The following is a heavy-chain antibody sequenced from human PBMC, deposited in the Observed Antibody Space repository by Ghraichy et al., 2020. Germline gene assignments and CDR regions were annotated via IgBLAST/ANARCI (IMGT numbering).Heavy chain of an antibody. CDR3: ARYYFYYGMDV. Sequence: GESLNISCAASGFTANRHWMSWVRQAPGTGLEWVANINQDGSQKHYVDSVKGRFTISRDNAKNSLYLQMNSLRVEDTAVYYCARYYFYYGMDVWGQGTTVTVSS. J-gene: IGHJ6*02. CDR1: GFTANRHW. CDR2: INQDGSQK. V-gene: IGHV3-7*03.